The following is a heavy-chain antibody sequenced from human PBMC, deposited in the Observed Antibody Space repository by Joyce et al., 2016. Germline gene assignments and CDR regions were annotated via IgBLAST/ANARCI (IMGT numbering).Heavy chain of an antibody. V-gene: IGHV4-30-4*01. D-gene: IGHD6-13*01. Sequence: QVQLQESGPGLVKPSQTLSLTCTVSGGSIRSGDYYWTWIRQPPGKGLEWIGYIHYSGGTYYRPSLKSRVTISTDTPKNQFSLKRTSMTVADTAVYYCATLQQRLDPPDYWGQGILVTVSS. CDR1: GGSIRSGDYY. J-gene: IGHJ4*02. CDR2: IHYSGGT. CDR3: ATLQQRLDPPDY.